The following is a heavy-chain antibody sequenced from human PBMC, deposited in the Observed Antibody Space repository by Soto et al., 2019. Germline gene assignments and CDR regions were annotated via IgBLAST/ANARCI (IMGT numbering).Heavy chain of an antibody. CDR3: ARWDSSGWDFDY. CDR2: ISSSESTI. V-gene: IGHV3-48*02. CDR1: KFTFSNYN. J-gene: IGHJ4*02. D-gene: IGHD6-19*01. Sequence: EVQLVESGGGLVQPGGSLRLSCAASKFTFSNYNMNWVRQAPGKGLEWGSYISSSESTIYYADSVKDRFVIYRDNAKNSLYLQMNSLRDEDTAVYYCARWDSSGWDFDYWGQGTLVTVSS.